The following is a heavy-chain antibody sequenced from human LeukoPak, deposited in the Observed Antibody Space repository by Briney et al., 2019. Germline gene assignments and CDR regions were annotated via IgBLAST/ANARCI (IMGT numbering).Heavy chain of an antibody. Sequence: ASVKVSCKASGYTFTDYYMHWVRQAPGQGLEWMGWINPNSGGTNYAQKFQGRFTITRDTSTSTAFMELSSLRSDDTAVYYCAPTLNYYDSSGYSSPFDYWGQGALVTVSS. J-gene: IGHJ4*02. CDR2: INPNSGGT. CDR3: APTLNYYDSSGYSSPFDY. V-gene: IGHV1-2*02. D-gene: IGHD3-22*01. CDR1: GYTFTDYY.